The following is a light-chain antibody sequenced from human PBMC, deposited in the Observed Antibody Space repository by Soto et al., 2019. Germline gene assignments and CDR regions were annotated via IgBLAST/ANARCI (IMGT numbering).Light chain of an antibody. V-gene: IGKV1-33*01. CDR1: HDITSY. CDR3: QKCDYLPI. J-gene: IGKJ3*01. CDR2: DAP. Sequence: DIQMTQSPSSLSASVGDRVTITCQASHDITSYLNWYQHKPGKAPKLLIYDAPILGAGVPSRYSGSGSGTDFTFTISSLQPEDVATYYCQKCDYLPIFGPGTTVDLK.